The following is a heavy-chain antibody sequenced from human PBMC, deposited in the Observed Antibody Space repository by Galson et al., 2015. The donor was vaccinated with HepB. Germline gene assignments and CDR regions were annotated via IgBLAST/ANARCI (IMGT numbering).Heavy chain of an antibody. D-gene: IGHD2-8*01. J-gene: IGHJ4*02. CDR2: IIPIFGTA. CDR1: GGTFSSYA. Sequence: QSGAEVKKPGESLKISCKASGGTFSSYAISWVRQAPGQGLEWMGGIIPIFGTANYAQKFQGRVTITADESTSTAYMELSSLRSEDTAVYYCARASLGYCTNGVCYPFDYWGQGTLVTVSS. CDR3: ARASLGYCTNGVCYPFDY. V-gene: IGHV1-69*01.